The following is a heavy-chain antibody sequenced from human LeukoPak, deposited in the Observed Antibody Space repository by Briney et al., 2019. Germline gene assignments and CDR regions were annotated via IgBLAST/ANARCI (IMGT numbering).Heavy chain of an antibody. CDR2: INSDGTDT. D-gene: IGHD6-19*01. CDR1: GFTFSSYW. CDR3: AVTGSSGFFDY. J-gene: IGHJ4*02. Sequence: PGGSLRLSCAASGFTFSSYWMHWVRQVPGKGLVWVSRINSDGTDTTYADSVKGQFTISRDNAKNTLYLQMNSLRAEDTAVYYCAVTGSSGFFDYWGQGTLVTVSS. V-gene: IGHV3-74*01.